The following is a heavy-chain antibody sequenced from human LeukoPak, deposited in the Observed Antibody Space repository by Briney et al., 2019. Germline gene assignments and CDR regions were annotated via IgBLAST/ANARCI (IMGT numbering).Heavy chain of an antibody. J-gene: IGHJ4*02. V-gene: IGHV3-20*04. CDR3: ARAVAASLRADY. Sequence: GGSLRLSCAASGFTFDSYAVTWVRQAPGKGLEWVSGINWNGGSTGYADSVKGRFTISRDNSKNTLYLQMNSLRAEDTAVYYCARAVAASLRADYWGQGTLVTVSS. D-gene: IGHD6-19*01. CDR2: INWNGGST. CDR1: GFTFDSYA.